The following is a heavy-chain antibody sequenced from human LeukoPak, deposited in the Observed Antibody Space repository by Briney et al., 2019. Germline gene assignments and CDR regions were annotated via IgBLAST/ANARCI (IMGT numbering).Heavy chain of an antibody. V-gene: IGHV3-66*01. Sequence: QTGGSLRLSCAASGFTVSSNYMSWVRQAPGKGLEWVSVIYSGGSTYYADSVKGRFTISRDNSKNTLYLQMNSLRAEDTAVYYCARDQHSIVRGVIEYWGQGTLVTVSS. CDR3: ARDQHSIVRGVIEY. D-gene: IGHD3-10*01. J-gene: IGHJ4*02. CDR1: GFTVSSNY. CDR2: IYSGGST.